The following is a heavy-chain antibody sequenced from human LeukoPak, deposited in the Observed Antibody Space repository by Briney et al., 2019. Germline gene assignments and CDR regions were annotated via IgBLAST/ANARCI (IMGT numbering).Heavy chain of an antibody. D-gene: IGHD5-12*01. J-gene: IGHJ4*02. CDR2: ISSSSSTI. V-gene: IGHV3-48*01. Sequence: PGGSLRLSCAASGFTFSSYSVNWVRQAPGKGLEWVSYISSSSSTIYYADSVKGRFTISRDNAKNSLYLQMNSLRAEDTAVYYCARGARGYSGYGNFDYWGQGTLVTVSS. CDR1: GFTFSSYS. CDR3: ARGARGYSGYGNFDY.